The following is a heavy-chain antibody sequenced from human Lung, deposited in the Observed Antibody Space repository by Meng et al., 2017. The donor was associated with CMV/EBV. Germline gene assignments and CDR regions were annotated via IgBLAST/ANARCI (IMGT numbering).Heavy chain of an antibody. CDR2: INPNSGGT. V-gene: IGHV1-2*02. D-gene: IGHD2-2*01. CDR3: ARNGYCSSTSCYRYGMDV. CDR1: GYTFTGYY. Sequence: ASVXVSXKASGYTFTGYYMHWVRQAPGQGLEWMGWINPNSGGTNYAQKFQGRVTMTRDTSISTAYMELSRLRSDDTAVYYCARNGYCSSTSCYRYGMDVWXQWTTVTVSS. J-gene: IGHJ6*02.